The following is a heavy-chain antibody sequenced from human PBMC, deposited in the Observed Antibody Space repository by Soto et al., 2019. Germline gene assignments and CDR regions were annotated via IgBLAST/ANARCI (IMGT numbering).Heavy chain of an antibody. V-gene: IGHV3-30*03. D-gene: IGHD2-8*02. CDR1: VFTFSSYG. Sequence: QVQLVESGGGAVQPGKSLRLTCAASVFTFSSYGMHWVRQAPGKGLEWVAVISKDGNAMYYAESVKGRFTISRDNSKNTLYLQMNSLGAEDTAAYYCTGEVASGYWGQGTLVTVSS. J-gene: IGHJ4*02. CDR3: TGEVASGY. CDR2: ISKDGNAM.